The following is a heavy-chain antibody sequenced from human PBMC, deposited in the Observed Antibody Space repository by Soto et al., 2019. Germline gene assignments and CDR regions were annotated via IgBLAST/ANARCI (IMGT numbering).Heavy chain of an antibody. J-gene: IGHJ4*02. CDR2: ISPSGGAT. CDR3: AKRAIRYDSSGYSPFDN. V-gene: IGHV3-23*01. Sequence: GGSLRLSCAASGFTFSNYAMGWVRQAPGKGLEWVASISPSGGATLYADSVKGRFTISRDKSKSTLYLQMNSLRAEDTALYYCAKRAIRYDSSGYSPFDNWGQGTLVTVSS. D-gene: IGHD3-22*01. CDR1: GFTFSNYA.